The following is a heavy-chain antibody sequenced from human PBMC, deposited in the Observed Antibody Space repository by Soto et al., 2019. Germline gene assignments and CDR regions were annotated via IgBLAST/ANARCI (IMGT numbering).Heavy chain of an antibody. CDR2: ISAYNGNT. J-gene: IGHJ6*02. CDR1: GYTFTSCG. V-gene: IGHV1-18*04. D-gene: IGHD5-18*01. CDR3: AREGFIRIQLWFSHYYYYGMDV. Sequence: ASVKVSCKASGYTFTSCGISWLPPAAGHWREGMGWISAYNGNTNYAQRLQGRVTMTKDTSTRTAYMELRSLRSDDTAVYYWAREGFIRIQLWFSHYYYYGMDVWGQGTTVTVSS.